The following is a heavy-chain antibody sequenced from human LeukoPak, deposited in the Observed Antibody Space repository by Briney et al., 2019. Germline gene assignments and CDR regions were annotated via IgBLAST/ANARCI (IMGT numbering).Heavy chain of an antibody. J-gene: IGHJ4*02. CDR1: GYNFTSYW. D-gene: IGHD3-22*01. V-gene: IGHV5-51*01. Sequence: GESLKISCKGSGYNFTSYWIGWVRQTPGKGLEWMGIIYPGDSDTRYSPSFQGQVTISADKSISTAYLQWSSLKPSDTAMYYCARQFGSYYYDNSGYYYYFDYWAQGTLVTVSS. CDR3: ARQFGSYYYDNSGYYYYFDY. CDR2: IYPGDSDT.